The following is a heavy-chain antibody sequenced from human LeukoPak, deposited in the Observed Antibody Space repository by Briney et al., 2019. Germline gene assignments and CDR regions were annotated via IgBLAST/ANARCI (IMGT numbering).Heavy chain of an antibody. V-gene: IGHV3-15*01. CDR2: IKSKTDGGTT. CDR1: GFTFSNAW. D-gene: IGHD4-17*01. Sequence: GGSLRLSCAASGFTFSNAWMSWVRQAPGKGLEWVGRIKSKTDGGTTDYAAPVKGRFTISRDDSKNTLYLQMNSLKTEDTAVYYCTSATVTTNYGMDVWGQGTTVTVSS. CDR3: TSATVTTNYGMDV. J-gene: IGHJ6*02.